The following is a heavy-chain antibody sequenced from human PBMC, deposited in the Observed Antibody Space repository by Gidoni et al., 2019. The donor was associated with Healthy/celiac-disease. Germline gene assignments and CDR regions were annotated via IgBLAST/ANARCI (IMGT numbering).Heavy chain of an antibody. CDR2: IAYDGSNK. CDR1: GFTFSSYG. J-gene: IGHJ6*02. D-gene: IGHD1-7*01. V-gene: IGHV3-30*18. CDR3: AKGTGTTLRYYYGMDV. Sequence: QVQLVESGGGVVQPGRSLRLSWAASGFTFSSYGMHWVRQAPGKGLEWVAVIAYDGSNKYYADSVKGRFTISRDNSKNTLYLQMNSLRAEDTAVYYCAKGTGTTLRYYYGMDVWGQGTTVTVSS.